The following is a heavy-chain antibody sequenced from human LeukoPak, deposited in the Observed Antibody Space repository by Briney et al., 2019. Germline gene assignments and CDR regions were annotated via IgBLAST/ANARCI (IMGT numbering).Heavy chain of an antibody. D-gene: IGHD3-9*01. CDR3: ARDVLPYYDILTGYYYFDY. V-gene: IGHV1-2*02. Sequence: GASVKVSCKASGYTFTGYYMHWVRQAPGQGLEWMGWINPNSGGTNYAQKFQGRVTMTRDTSISTAYMELSRLRSDDTAVYYCARDVLPYYDILTGYYYFDYWGQGTLVTVSS. CDR1: GYTFTGYY. CDR2: INPNSGGT. J-gene: IGHJ4*02.